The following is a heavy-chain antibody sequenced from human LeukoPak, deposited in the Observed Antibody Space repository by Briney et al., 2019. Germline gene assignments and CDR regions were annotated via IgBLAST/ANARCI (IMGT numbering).Heavy chain of an antibody. CDR2: ISGSGGST. CDR1: GFTFSSYA. CDR3: AKDAGSEYYDFWSGYPFDY. D-gene: IGHD3-3*01. J-gene: IGHJ4*02. V-gene: IGHV3-23*01. Sequence: PGGSLRLSCAASGFTFSSYAMSWVRQAPGKGLEWVSAISGSGGSTYYADSVKGRFTISRDNSKNTLYLQMNSPRAEDTAVYYCAKDAGSEYYDFWSGYPFDYWGQGTLVTVSS.